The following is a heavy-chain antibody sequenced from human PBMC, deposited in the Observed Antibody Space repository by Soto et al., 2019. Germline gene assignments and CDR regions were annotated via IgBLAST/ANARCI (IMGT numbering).Heavy chain of an antibody. J-gene: IGHJ6*02. CDR1: GSTFSGSA. D-gene: IGHD4-17*01. V-gene: IGHV3-73*01. Sequence: EVQLVESGGGLVQPGGSLKLSCAASGSTFSGSAMHWVRQASGKGLEWVGRIRSKANSYATAYAASVKGRFTISRDDSKNTAYLQMNSLKTEDTAVYYCTRKTVTTDKVGMDVWGQGTTVTVSS. CDR3: TRKTVTTDKVGMDV. CDR2: IRSKANSYAT.